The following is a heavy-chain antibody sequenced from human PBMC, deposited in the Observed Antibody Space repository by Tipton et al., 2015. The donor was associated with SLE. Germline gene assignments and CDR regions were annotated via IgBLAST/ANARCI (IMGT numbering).Heavy chain of an antibody. V-gene: IGHV1-2*02. CDR3: ARGGGGLAY. CDR1: GYTFTANY. D-gene: IGHD3-16*01. Sequence: QLVQSGAEVREPGASVKVSCQASGYTFTANYLHWVRQAPGQGLEWMGWVNPISGDTYYLQRFQGRVTMTRDTSINTAYMEVNSLKSDDTAMYYCARGGGGLAYWGQGALLTVSS. CDR2: VNPISGDT. J-gene: IGHJ4*02.